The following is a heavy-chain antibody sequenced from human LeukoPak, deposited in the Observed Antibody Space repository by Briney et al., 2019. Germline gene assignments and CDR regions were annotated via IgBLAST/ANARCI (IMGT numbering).Heavy chain of an antibody. D-gene: IGHD6-6*01. CDR3: ARDRDSEYSSSCHDY. CDR2: ISSSSSYI. CDR1: GFTFSSYS. V-gene: IGHV3-21*01. Sequence: GGSLRLSCAASGFTFSSYSMNWVRQAPGKGLEWVSSISSSSSYIYYADSVKGRFTISRDNAKNSLYLQMNSLRAEDTAVYNCARDRDSEYSSSCHDYWGQGTLVTVSS. J-gene: IGHJ4*02.